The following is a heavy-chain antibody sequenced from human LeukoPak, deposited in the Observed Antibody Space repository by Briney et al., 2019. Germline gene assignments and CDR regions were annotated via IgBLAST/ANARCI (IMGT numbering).Heavy chain of an antibody. CDR1: GGSISSGSYS. CDR2: IYPRGST. D-gene: IGHD4-17*01. J-gene: IGHJ2*01. V-gene: IGHV4-30-2*02. Sequence: SETLSLTCAVSGGSISSGSYSWSWIRQPPGKGLEWIGYIYPRGSTYYNPSLKSRVILSLDTSKNQFSLKLSSVTAADTAVYYCARHSLDYGDPNYWYFDLWGRGTLVTVSS. CDR3: ARHSLDYGDPNYWYFDL.